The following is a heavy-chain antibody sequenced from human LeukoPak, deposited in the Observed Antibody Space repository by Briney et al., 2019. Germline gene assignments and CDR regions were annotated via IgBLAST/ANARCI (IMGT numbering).Heavy chain of an antibody. J-gene: IGHJ6*02. CDR1: VGTFSSYG. V-gene: IGHV1-69*13. CDR2: SIPLFGTA. Sequence: AAVKVSCKASVGTFSSYGISWVRQAPGQGLEGMGGSIPLFGTANYAQKFQGTVTITADESTSTAYMELSSLRSEDTAVYYCARLDEYSSSSRYYGMDVWGQGTTVTVSS. D-gene: IGHD6-6*01. CDR3: ARLDEYSSSSRYYGMDV.